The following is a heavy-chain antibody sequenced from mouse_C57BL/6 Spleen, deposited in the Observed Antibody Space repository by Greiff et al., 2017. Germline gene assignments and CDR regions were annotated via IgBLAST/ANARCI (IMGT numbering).Heavy chain of an antibody. V-gene: IGHV5-9-1*02. Sequence: EVQRVESGEGLVKPGGSLKLSCAASGFTFSSYAMSWVRQTPEKRLEWVAYISSGGDYSYYADTVKGRFTISRDNARNTLYLQMSSLKSEDTAMYYCTRGGSSYYFDYWGQGTTLTVSS. J-gene: IGHJ2*01. D-gene: IGHD1-1*01. CDR3: TRGGSSYYFDY. CDR1: GFTFSSYA. CDR2: ISSGGDYS.